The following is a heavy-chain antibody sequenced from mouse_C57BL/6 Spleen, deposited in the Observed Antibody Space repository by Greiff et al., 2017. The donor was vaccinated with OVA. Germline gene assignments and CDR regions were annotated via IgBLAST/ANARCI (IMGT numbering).Heavy chain of an antibody. CDR3: ASGGSSGYRCAY. CDR1: GYTFTSYW. Sequence: QVQLQQPGTELVKPGASVKLSCKASGYTFTSYWMHWVKQRPGQGLEWIGNINPSNGGTNYNEKFKSKATLTVDKSSSTAYMQLSSLTSEDSAVDDCASGGSSGYRCAYGGQGTLVTVSA. J-gene: IGHJ3*01. V-gene: IGHV1-53*01. CDR2: INPSNGGT. D-gene: IGHD3-2*02.